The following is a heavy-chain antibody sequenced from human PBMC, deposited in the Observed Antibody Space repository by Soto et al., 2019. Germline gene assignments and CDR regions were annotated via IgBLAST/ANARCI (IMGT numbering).Heavy chain of an antibody. Sequence: QVQLVESGGGVVQPGRSLRLSCAASGFTFSSYAMHWVRQAPGKGLEWVAVISYDGSNKYYADSVKGRFTISRDNSKNTLYLQMNSLRAEDTAVYYCARGITIFGVPPLDYWGQRTLVTVSS. D-gene: IGHD3-3*01. CDR2: ISYDGSNK. J-gene: IGHJ4*02. CDR3: ARGITIFGVPPLDY. V-gene: IGHV3-30-3*01. CDR1: GFTFSSYA.